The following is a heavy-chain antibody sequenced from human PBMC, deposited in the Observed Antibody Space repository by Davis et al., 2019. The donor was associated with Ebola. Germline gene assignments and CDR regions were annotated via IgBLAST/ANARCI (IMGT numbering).Heavy chain of an antibody. CDR1: GGSVSNYY. V-gene: IGHV4-34*01. CDR3: ARVVFVAGATPSWYFDL. Sequence: MPSETLSLTCTVSGGSVSNYYWSWIRQPPGKGLEWIGEINHSGSTNYNPSLKSRVTISVDTSKNQFSLKLSSVTAADTAVYYCARVVFVAGATPSWYFDLWGRGTLVTVSP. J-gene: IGHJ2*01. CDR2: INHSGST. D-gene: IGHD2-15*01.